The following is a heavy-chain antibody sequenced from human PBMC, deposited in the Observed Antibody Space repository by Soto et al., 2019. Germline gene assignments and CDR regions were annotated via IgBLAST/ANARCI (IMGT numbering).Heavy chain of an antibody. Sequence: GGSLRLSCAAYGFTFNYYWMTWVRQAPGKXLEWVANVKPDGSATFYADSLKGRFTISRDNAKNSVSLQMDSLRADDTAVYYCARDRERVTVNGGIALGAMEVWGHGTTVTVSS. D-gene: IGHD3-22*01. V-gene: IGHV3-7*03. J-gene: IGHJ6*02. CDR3: ARDRERVTVNGGIALGAMEV. CDR2: VKPDGSAT. CDR1: GFTFNYYW.